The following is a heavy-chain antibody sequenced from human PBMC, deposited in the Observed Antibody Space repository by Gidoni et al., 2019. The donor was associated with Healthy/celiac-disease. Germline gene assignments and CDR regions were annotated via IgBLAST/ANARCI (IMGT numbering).Heavy chain of an antibody. D-gene: IGHD3-10*01. CDR2: ISSSGSTI. CDR1: GFTFSSYE. Sequence: EVQLLESGGGLVQPGGSLRLSCAASGFTFSSYEMNWVRQAPGKGLEWVSYISSSGSTIYYADSVKGRFIISRDNAKNSLYLQMNSLRAEETAVYYCASYGVGARFDPWGQGTLVTVSS. V-gene: IGHV3-48*03. J-gene: IGHJ5*02. CDR3: ASYGVGARFDP.